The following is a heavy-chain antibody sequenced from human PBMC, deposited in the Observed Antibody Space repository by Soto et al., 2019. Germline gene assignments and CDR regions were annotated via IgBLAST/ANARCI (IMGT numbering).Heavy chain of an antibody. V-gene: IGHV1-69*12. CDR1: GGTFSSYA. J-gene: IGHJ5*02. CDR3: ARSYSPYSSSPVEWFDP. CDR2: IIPIFGTA. Sequence: QVQLVQSGAEVKKPGSSVKVSCKASGGTFSSYAISWVRQAPGQVLEWMGGIIPIFGTANYAQKFQGRVTITAYESTSTAYMELSSLRSEDTAVYYCARSYSPYSSSPVEWFDPWGQGTLVTVSS. D-gene: IGHD6-13*01.